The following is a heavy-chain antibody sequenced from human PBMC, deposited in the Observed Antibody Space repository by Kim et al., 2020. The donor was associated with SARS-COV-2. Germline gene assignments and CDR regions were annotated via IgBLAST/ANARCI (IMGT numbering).Heavy chain of an antibody. J-gene: IGHJ6*02. D-gene: IGHD3-10*01. CDR3: ASFDPFITMVRGVTTYYYGMDV. V-gene: IGHV3-21*01. CDR2: ISSSSSYI. CDR1: GFTFSSYS. Sequence: GGSLRLSCAASGFTFSSYSMNWVRQAPGKGLEWVSSISSSSSYIYYADSVKGRFTISRDNAKNSLYLQMNSLRAEDTAVYYCASFDPFITMVRGVTTYYYGMDVWGQGTTVTVSS.